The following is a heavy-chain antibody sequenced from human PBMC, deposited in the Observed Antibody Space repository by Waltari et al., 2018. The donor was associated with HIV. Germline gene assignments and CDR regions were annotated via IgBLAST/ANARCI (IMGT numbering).Heavy chain of an antibody. CDR2: MSRSSRYI. V-gene: IGHV3-21*01. D-gene: IGHD2-8*01. CDR1: GFTFSSYS. CDR3: ARDIVLMDV. Sequence: EVQLVESGGGLVKPGGSLRLSCSASGFTFSSYSMNWVRQPPGQGLEWVSSMSRSSRYIDYADSVKGRFTISRDNAKNSLYLQMNSLRAEDTAVYYCARDIVLMDVWGQGTTVTVSS. J-gene: IGHJ6*02.